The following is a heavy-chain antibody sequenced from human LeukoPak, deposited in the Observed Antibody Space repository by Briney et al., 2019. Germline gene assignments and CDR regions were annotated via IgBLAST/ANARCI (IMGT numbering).Heavy chain of an antibody. Sequence: SETLSLTCDVDGGSFSGFYWSWIRQPPGKGLEWIGEISYSGSTNYNSSLKSRATISADTSKNQFSLKLSSVTAADTAVYYCARVTRVGTIVWGQGTLVTVFS. V-gene: IGHV4-34*01. CDR1: GGSFSGFY. J-gene: IGHJ4*02. D-gene: IGHD1-26*01. CDR2: ISYSGST. CDR3: ARVTRVGTIV.